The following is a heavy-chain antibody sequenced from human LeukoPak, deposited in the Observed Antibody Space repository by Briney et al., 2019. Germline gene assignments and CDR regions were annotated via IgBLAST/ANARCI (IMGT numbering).Heavy chain of an antibody. CDR2: TYYRTKWYS. CDR1: GDSVSSNSVA. V-gene: IGHV6-1*01. CDR3: ARDSRAGYSLPLDH. J-gene: IGHJ4*02. Sequence: SQTLSLTCAISGDSVSSNSVAWNWIRQSPSRGLEWLRRTYYRTKWYSDYAVSVKSRVTINADTSKNQVSLQLNSVTPDDTAVYYCARDSRAGYSLPLDHWGQGALVTVSS. D-gene: IGHD2-15*01.